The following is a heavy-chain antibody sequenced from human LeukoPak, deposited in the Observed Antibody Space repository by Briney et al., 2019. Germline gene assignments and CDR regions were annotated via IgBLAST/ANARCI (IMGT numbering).Heavy chain of an antibody. CDR1: GGSIRSTTHY. CDR3: ATMKAVRVNDFWSGYPDY. CDR2: IYHSGTT. D-gene: IGHD3-3*01. J-gene: IGHJ4*02. V-gene: IGHV4-61*01. Sequence: PETLSLTCTVSGGSIRSTTHYWSWIRQPPGKGLEWVGYIYHSGTTNYNPSLRSRVTISVDTSRNQFSLKLSSVTAADTAVYYCATMKAVRVNDFWSGYPDYWGQGTLVTVSS.